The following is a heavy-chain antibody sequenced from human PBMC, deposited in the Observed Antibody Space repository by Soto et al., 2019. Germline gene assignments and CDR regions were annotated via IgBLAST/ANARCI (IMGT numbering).Heavy chain of an antibody. CDR1: GGSFSGYY. Sequence: SETLSLTCAVYGGSFSGYYWSWIRQPPGKGLEWIGEINHSGSTNYNPSLKSRVTISVDTSKNQFSLKLSSVTAADTAVYYCARGTNYDYIWGSYRWHNWFDPWGQGTLVTVSS. CDR2: INHSGST. V-gene: IGHV4-34*01. J-gene: IGHJ5*02. D-gene: IGHD3-16*02. CDR3: ARGTNYDYIWGSYRWHNWFDP.